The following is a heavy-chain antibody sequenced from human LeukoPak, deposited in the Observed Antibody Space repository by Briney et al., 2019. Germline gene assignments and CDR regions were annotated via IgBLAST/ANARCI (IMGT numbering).Heavy chain of an antibody. CDR3: ARAPSRYYDYVWGSYRYNFFDY. CDR1: GFTFSSYS. V-gene: IGHV3-21*01. Sequence: GGSLRLSCAASGFTFSSYSMNWVRQAPGKGLEWVSSISSSSSYIYYADSEKGRFTISRDNAKNSLYLQMNSLRAEDTAVYYCARAPSRYYDYVWGSYRYNFFDYWGQGTLVTVSS. D-gene: IGHD3-16*02. CDR2: ISSSSSYI. J-gene: IGHJ4*02.